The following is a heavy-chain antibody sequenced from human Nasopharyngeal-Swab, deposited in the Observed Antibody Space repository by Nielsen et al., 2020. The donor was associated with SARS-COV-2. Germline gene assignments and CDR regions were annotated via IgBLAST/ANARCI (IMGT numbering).Heavy chain of an antibody. CDR2: LSGTGEST. V-gene: IGHV3-23*01. Sequence: WIRQPPGKGLEWVSTLSGTGESTYYADSVTGRFAISRDNSNNTLYLQVHGLRAEDTAIYFCAKAWAAAGLSFYYYMDVWGKGTTVTVSS. CDR3: AKAWAAAGLSFYYYMDV. J-gene: IGHJ6*03. D-gene: IGHD6-13*01.